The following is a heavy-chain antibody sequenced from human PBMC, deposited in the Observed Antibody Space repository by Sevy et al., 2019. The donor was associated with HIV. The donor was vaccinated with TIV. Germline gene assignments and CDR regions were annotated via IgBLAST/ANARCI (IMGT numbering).Heavy chain of an antibody. CDR3: ARDCNSASCLWGLDV. V-gene: IGHV3-7*03. CDR1: GFTFSNYW. CDR2: IKRDGSER. J-gene: IGHJ6*02. D-gene: IGHD1-26*01. Sequence: GGSLRLSCAASGFTFSNYWMTWVRQAPGKGLEWVANIKRDGSERYYLASVKGRFTISRYNAKKSLYLQMNSLPAEDTAVYYCARDCNSASCLWGLDVWGQGTTVTVSS.